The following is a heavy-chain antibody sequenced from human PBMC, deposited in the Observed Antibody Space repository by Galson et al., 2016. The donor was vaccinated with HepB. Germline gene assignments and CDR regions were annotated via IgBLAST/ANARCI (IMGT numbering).Heavy chain of an antibody. Sequence: LRLSCAASGFTFSSYAMSWVRQAPGKGLEWVSAISGSGGSTYYADSVKGRFTIPRDNSKNTLYLQMNSLRAEDTAVYYCAKVKTGGDYDFWSLDYWGQGTLVTVSS. D-gene: IGHD3-3*01. CDR3: AKVKTGGDYDFWSLDY. CDR1: GFTFSSYA. V-gene: IGHV3-23*01. J-gene: IGHJ4*02. CDR2: ISGSGGST.